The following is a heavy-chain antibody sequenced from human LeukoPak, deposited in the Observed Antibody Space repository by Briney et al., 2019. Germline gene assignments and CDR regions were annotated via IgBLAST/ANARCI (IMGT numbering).Heavy chain of an antibody. Sequence: PGGSLRLSCAASGFTFTNYWMSWVRQAPGKGLEWVSAISGSGGSTYYADSVKGRFTISRDNSKNTLYLQMNSLRAEDTAVYYCAKGQQGSSGWDDYWGQGTLVTVSS. CDR2: ISGSGGST. CDR1: GFTFTNYW. V-gene: IGHV3-23*01. CDR3: AKGQQGSSGWDDY. D-gene: IGHD6-19*01. J-gene: IGHJ4*02.